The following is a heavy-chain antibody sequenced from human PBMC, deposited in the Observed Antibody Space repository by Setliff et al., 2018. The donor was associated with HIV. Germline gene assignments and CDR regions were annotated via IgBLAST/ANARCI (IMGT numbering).Heavy chain of an antibody. CDR3: ARAPRTSGVVGYYYYYGMDV. V-gene: IGHV4-61*09. CDR1: GGSISSGSYY. J-gene: IGHJ6*02. Sequence: SETLSLTCTVSGGSISSGSYYWSWIRQPAGKGLEWIGHIYTSGTTNYNPSLKSRVTISLDTSKNQFSLKLNPVTAADTAVYYCARAPRTSGVVGYYYYYGMDVWGQGTTVTVSS. D-gene: IGHD2-21*01. CDR2: IYTSGTT.